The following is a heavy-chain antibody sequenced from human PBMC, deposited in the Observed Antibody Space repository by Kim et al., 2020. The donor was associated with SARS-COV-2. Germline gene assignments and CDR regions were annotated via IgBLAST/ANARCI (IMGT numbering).Heavy chain of an antibody. D-gene: IGHD6-6*01. CDR2: IIPILGIA. CDR1: GGTFSSYA. J-gene: IGHJ4*02. CDR3: ARDPRIAARPDDYFDY. V-gene: IGHV1-69*04. Sequence: SVKVSCKASGGTFSSYAISWVRQAPGQGLEWMGRIIPILGIANYAQKFQGRVTITADKSTSTAYMELSSLRSEDTAVYYCARDPRIAARPDDYFDYWGQGTLVTVSS.